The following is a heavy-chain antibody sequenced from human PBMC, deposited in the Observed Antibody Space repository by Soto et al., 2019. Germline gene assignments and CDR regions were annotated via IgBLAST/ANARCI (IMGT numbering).Heavy chain of an antibody. CDR1: GGSISSYY. CDR3: ATDRTSSRHSWFSP. CDR2: IYYSGST. J-gene: IGHJ5*02. Sequence: SETLSLTCTVSGGSISSYYWSWIRQPPGKGLEWIGYIYYSGSTNYNPSLKSRVTISVDTSKNQFSLKLSSVTAADTAVYYCATDRTSSRHSWFSPWRQRTLVTVSS. D-gene: IGHD6-6*01. V-gene: IGHV4-59*01.